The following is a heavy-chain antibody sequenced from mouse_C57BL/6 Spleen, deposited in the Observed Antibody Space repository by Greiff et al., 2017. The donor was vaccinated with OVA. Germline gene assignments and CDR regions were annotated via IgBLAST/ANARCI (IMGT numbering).Heavy chain of an antibody. J-gene: IGHJ3*01. Sequence: VQLQESGPELVKPGASVKISCKASGYAFSSSWMNWVKQRPGKGLEWIGRIYPGDGDTNYNGKFKGKATLTADKSSSTAYMQLSSLTAEDSAVYVCASEGSFAYWGQGTLVTVSA. V-gene: IGHV1-82*01. CDR3: ASEGSFAY. CDR2: IYPGDGDT. CDR1: GYAFSSSW.